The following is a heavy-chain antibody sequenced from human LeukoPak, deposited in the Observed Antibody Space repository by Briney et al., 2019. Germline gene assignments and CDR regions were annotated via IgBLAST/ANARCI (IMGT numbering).Heavy chain of an antibody. CDR2: IWYDGSNK. CDR1: GFTFSSYG. V-gene: IGHV3-33*01. Sequence: GRSLRLSRAASGFTFSSYGMHWVRQAPGKGLEWVAVIWYDGSNKYYADSVKGRFTISRDNSKNTLYLQMNSLRAEDTAVYYCARGGSGSYSNDYWGQGTLVTVS. CDR3: ARGGSGSYSNDY. J-gene: IGHJ4*02. D-gene: IGHD3-10*01.